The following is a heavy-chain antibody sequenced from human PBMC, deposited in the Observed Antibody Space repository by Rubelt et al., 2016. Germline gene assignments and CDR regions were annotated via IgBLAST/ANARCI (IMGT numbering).Heavy chain of an antibody. D-gene: IGHD6-6*01. V-gene: IGHV1-68*02. CDR1: GYTFTYCS. Sequence: QVQLGQSEAEVKKPGASVKVSCKASGYTFTYCSLHWLQQAPGQGLERMRWITLYNGNTNYAKKFQGRFTITRDKSLRTADTELSSLRSEDSAVYYWARSASIAGDWGQGTLVTVSS. J-gene: IGHJ4*02. CDR2: ITLYNGNT. CDR3: ARSASIAGD.